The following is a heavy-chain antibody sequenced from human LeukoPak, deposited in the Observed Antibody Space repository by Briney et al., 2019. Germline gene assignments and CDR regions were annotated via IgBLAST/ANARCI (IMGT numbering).Heavy chain of an antibody. Sequence: SETLSLTCPVSGDSISNYYWSWIRQPPGNGLEWIGYTYDSGRTNYNPSLKSRVTISGNTSKTQCSLKLNSVTAADTAVYYCARDPTTSSWRGDAFDIWGPGTMVTVSS. CDR3: ARDPTTSSWRGDAFDI. V-gene: IGHV4-59*01. D-gene: IGHD6-13*01. CDR1: GDSISNYY. J-gene: IGHJ3*02. CDR2: TYDSGRT.